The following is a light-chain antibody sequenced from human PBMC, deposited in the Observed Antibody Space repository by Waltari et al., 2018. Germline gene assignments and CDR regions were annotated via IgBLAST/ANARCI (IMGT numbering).Light chain of an antibody. CDR3: LQHNTYPWT. V-gene: IGKV1-17*01. CDR1: QNVNTY. CDR2: GAS. Sequence: DIQMTQSPSSLSASAGDTVPITCRASQNVNTYLNWYQQKPGKAPKLLIYGASSLGSGVPSRFRGSGSGTEFTLTIASLQPEDFASYYCLQHNTYPWTFGRGTTVEIK. J-gene: IGKJ1*01.